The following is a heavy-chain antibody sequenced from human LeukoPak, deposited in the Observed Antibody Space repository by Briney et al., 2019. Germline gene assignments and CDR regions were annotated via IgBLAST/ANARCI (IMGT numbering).Heavy chain of an antibody. CDR2: ISGYNGNT. J-gene: IGHJ6*02. D-gene: IGHD3-10*01. CDR3: ARGGMFRGVLDV. CDR1: GYTFTSND. Sequence: ASVTVSCMASGYTFTSNDTTWVRQAAGQGLEWMGWISGYNGNTNYAQKVKGRVTMTTDTSTTTAYMELRSLRSDDTAVYYCARGGMFRGVLDVWGQGTTVTVSS. V-gene: IGHV1-18*04.